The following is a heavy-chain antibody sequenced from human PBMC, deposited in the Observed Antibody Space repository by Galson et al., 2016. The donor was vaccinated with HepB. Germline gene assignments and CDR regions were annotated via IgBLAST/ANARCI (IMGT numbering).Heavy chain of an antibody. CDR2: ISNTAT. CDR3: AKASRKSYYYLDH. CDR1: GFTVSSNY. J-gene: IGHJ4*02. D-gene: IGHD3-10*01. V-gene: IGHV3-53*01. Sequence: SLRLSCAASGFTVSSNYMSWVRQPPGGGLEWISAISNTATHYADSVKGRFTISRDTSTNTLYLHMSGLRAEDTAVYLCAKASRKSYYYLDHWSQGTLVSVSS.